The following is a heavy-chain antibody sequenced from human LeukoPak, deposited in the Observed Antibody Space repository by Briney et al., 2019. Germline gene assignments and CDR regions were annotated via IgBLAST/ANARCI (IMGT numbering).Heavy chain of an antibody. J-gene: IGHJ4*02. Sequence: SETLSLTCTVSGGSISSSSYYWGWIRQPPGKGLEWIGSIYYSGSTYYNPSLKSRVTISVDTSKNQFSLKLSSVTAADTAVYYCARVNGFSKAIDYWGQGTLVTVSS. V-gene: IGHV4-39*07. CDR2: IYYSGST. CDR3: ARVNGFSKAIDY. CDR1: GGSISSSSYY. D-gene: IGHD2-8*01.